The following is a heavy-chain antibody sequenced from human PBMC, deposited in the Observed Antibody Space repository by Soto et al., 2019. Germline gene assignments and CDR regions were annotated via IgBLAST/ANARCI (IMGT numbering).Heavy chain of an antibody. CDR2: ISAYNGNT. J-gene: IGHJ6*02. CDR3: ATGGAYSSPYYYYCMDV. V-gene: IGHV1-18*01. D-gene: IGHD6-13*01. Sequence: ASVKVSCKASGYTFTSYGISWVRQAPGQGLEWMGWISAYNGNTNYAQKLQGRVTMTTDTSTSTAYMELRSLRSDDTAVYYCATGGAYSSPYYYYCMDVWGQGTTVTVSS. CDR1: GYTFTSYG.